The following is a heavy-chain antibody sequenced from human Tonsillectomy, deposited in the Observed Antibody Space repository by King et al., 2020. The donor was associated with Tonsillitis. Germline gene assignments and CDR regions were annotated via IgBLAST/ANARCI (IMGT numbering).Heavy chain of an antibody. CDR3: ARDLEYSGYGGDDY. CDR1: GFTFISYW. Sequence: VQLVQSGGGLVQPGGSLRLSCAASGFTFISYWMSWVRQAPGKGLEWVANIKQDGSEKYYVDSVKGRFTISRDNAKNSLYLQMNSLRAEDTAVYYCARDLEYSGYGGDDYWGQGTLVTVSS. CDR2: IKQDGSEK. J-gene: IGHJ4*02. D-gene: IGHD5-12*01. V-gene: IGHV3-7*03.